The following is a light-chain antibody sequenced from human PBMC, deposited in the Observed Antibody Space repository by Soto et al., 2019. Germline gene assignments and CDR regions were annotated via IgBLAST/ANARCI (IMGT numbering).Light chain of an antibody. V-gene: IGKV1-39*01. CDR1: QSISSY. CDR3: RQSYNTPPT. J-gene: IGKJ1*01. Sequence: DIQMTQSPSSLSASVGDRVTITCRASQSISSYLNWYQQKPGKAPIILIYSASTLRSGVPSRFSGSGSGTDFTLTINSLQPEDFATYYCRQSYNTPPTFGQRTKVDIK. CDR2: SAS.